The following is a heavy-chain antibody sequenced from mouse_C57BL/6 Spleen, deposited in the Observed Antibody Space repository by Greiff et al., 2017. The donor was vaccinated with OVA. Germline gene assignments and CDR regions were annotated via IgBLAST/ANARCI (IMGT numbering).Heavy chain of an antibody. D-gene: IGHD2-5*01. Sequence: VQLQQSGAELAKPGASVKLSCKASGYTFTSYWMHWVKQRPGQGLEWIGYINPSSGYTKYNQKFKDKATLTADKPSSTAYMQLSSLTYEGSAVYYCARGRYSNCGYFDVWGKGTTVTVSS. CDR3: ARGRYSNCGYFDV. CDR2: INPSSGYT. CDR1: GYTFTSYW. V-gene: IGHV1-7*01. J-gene: IGHJ1*03.